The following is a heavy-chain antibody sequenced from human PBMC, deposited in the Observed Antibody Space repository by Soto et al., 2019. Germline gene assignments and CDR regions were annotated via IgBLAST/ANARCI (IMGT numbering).Heavy chain of an antibody. J-gene: IGHJ6*02. CDR2: ISSNGGSR. Sequence: EVQLVESGGGLVQPGGSLRLSCSASGFTFSSYAMHWVRQAPGKGLESVSAISSNGGSRYYADSVKGRFTISRDNYKNTLHLQMSSLRTEDTAVYYCVKDLFTGVQLWSQAPDYYYIMDVWGQGTTVTVSS. CDR1: GFTFSSYA. V-gene: IGHV3-64D*06. CDR3: VKDLFTGVQLWSQAPDYYYIMDV. D-gene: IGHD5-18*01.